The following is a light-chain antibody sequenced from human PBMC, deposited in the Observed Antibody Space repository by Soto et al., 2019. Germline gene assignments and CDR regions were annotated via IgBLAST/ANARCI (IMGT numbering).Light chain of an antibody. CDR2: DVS. Sequence: QSALTQPASASGSPGQSITISCTGTSSDVGGYNYVAWYQQRPGKAPKLMIYDVSTRPSGVSLRFSGSKSGNTASLTISGLQAEDEADYYCSSYTSISTLVFGTGTKVTVL. V-gene: IGLV2-14*01. CDR3: SSYTSISTLV. CDR1: SSDVGGYNY. J-gene: IGLJ1*01.